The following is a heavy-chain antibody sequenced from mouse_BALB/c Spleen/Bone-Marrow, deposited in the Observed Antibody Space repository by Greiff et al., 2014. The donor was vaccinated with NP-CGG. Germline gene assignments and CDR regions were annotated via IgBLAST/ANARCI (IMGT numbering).Heavy chain of an antibody. Sequence: EVKLVESGGGLVQPGGSMKLSCVASGFTFSNYWMNWVRQSPEKGLEWVAEIRLKSNSYAIYYAESVKGRFTISRDDSKSSVYLQMNNLRAEDTGIYFCTGGGFYFDYWGQGTTLTVSS. CDR3: TGGGFYFDY. J-gene: IGHJ2*01. CDR2: IRLKSNSYAI. V-gene: IGHV6-6*02. CDR1: GFTFSNYW.